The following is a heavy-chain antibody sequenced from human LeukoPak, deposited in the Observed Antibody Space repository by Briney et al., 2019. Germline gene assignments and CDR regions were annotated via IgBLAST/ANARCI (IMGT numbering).Heavy chain of an antibody. V-gene: IGHV3-23*01. CDR2: ISGSCCST. J-gene: IGHJ5*02. Sequence: GGSLRLSCAVSGFTFSICAMRCVRQAPGKGLEWGSAISGSCCSTFYADSVKCQFTISRDNSTNTLTLHMNRLRAEYTAVYYCATSPADYDILTGYPIGWFDPWGQGTLVTVSS. CDR1: GFTFSICA. CDR3: ATSPADYDILTGYPIGWFDP. D-gene: IGHD3-9*01.